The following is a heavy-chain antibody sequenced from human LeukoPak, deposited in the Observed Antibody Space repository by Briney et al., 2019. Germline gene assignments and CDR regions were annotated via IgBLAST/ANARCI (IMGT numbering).Heavy chain of an antibody. V-gene: IGHV1-2*02. CDR2: INPNSGGT. J-gene: IGHJ4*02. Sequence: ASVNVSCKTSGYTFTGYYMHWVRQAPGLGLEWMGWINPNSGGTNYAQNFQGRVTMTRDTSISAAYMELSRLRSDDTAVYYCARDYGGPSWFGGIDYWGQGTLVTVSS. CDR1: GYTFTGYY. D-gene: IGHD3-10*01. CDR3: ARDYGGPSWFGGIDY.